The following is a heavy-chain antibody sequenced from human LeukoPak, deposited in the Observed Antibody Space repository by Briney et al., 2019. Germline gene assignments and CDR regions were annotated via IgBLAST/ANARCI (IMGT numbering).Heavy chain of an antibody. CDR2: IYPGDSDT. CDR3: ARHPSAIPDYYYGMDV. V-gene: IGHV5-51*01. Sequence: GESLKISCKGSGYGFTSYWIGWVRQMPGKGLEWMGIIYPGDSDTRYSPSFQGQVTISADKSISTAYLQWSSLKASDTAMYYCARHPSAIPDYYYGMDVWGQGTTVTVSS. CDR1: GYGFTSYW. J-gene: IGHJ6*02.